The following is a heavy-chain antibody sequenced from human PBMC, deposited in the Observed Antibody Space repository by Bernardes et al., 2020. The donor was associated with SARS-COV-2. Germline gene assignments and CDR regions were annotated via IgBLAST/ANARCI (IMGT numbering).Heavy chain of an antibody. CDR2: ISYDGTTK. CDR3: AREWEEYTSSLFDF. J-gene: IGHJ4*02. CDR1: GFTFSTYA. Sequence: GGSLRLSCAASGFTFSTYAMHWVRQAPGKGLEWVAIISYDGTTKYNADSVKGRFTITRDNSKNTLFLQMNSLTTEDTAVYYCAREWEEYTSSLFDFWGQGILVTVSS. V-gene: IGHV3-30-3*01. D-gene: IGHD6-6*01.